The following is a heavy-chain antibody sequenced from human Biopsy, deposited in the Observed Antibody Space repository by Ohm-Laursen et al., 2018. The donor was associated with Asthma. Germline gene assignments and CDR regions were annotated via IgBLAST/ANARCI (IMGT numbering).Heavy chain of an antibody. V-gene: IGHV1-69*13. CDR1: RDIFSSYG. CDR3: ARSSHINWGGYFDY. CDR2: IIPISLTP. Sequence: GASVKVSCKGSRDIFSSYGFSWVRQAPGQGLEWMGGIIPISLTPSYARKFRGRVTITADESAGTSDMELSSLRSEDTAVYYCARSSHINWGGYFDYWGQGTLVTVSS. J-gene: IGHJ4*02. D-gene: IGHD7-27*01.